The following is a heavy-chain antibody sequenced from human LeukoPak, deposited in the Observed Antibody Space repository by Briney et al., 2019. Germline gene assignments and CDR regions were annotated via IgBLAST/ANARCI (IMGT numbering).Heavy chain of an antibody. Sequence: GRSLRLPCAASGFTFSSYAMHWVRQAPGKGLEWVAVISYDGSNKYYADSVKGRFTISRDNSKNTLYLQMNSLRAEGTAVYYCARGEAAAGYYFDYWGQGTLVTVSS. CDR1: GFTFSSYA. CDR2: ISYDGSNK. CDR3: ARGEAAAGYYFDY. D-gene: IGHD6-13*01. V-gene: IGHV3-30*04. J-gene: IGHJ4*02.